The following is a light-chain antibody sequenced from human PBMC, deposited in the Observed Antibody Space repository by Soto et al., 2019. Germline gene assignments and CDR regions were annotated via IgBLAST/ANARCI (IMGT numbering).Light chain of an antibody. CDR2: KTS. CDR3: QQYDSYPLT. CDR1: QSISSW. J-gene: IGKJ4*01. V-gene: IGKV1-5*03. Sequence: DIKMTQSPSTLSASVGDRVTITCRASQSISSWLAWYQKKPGKAPNLLIYKTSSLESGVPSRFSGSGSGTEFTLTVNSLQPDDFATYYCQQYDSYPLTFGGGTKVDIK.